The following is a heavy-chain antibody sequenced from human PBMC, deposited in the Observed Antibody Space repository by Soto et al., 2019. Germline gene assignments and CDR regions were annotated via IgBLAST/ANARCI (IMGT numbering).Heavy chain of an antibody. D-gene: IGHD3-10*01. V-gene: IGHV1-69*13. CDR1: GGTFSSYA. Sequence: SVKVSCKASGGTFSSYAINWVRQAPGQGLEWMGGIIPIFGTANYAQKFQGRVTITADESTSTAYMELSSLRSEDTAVYYCARERSRLWFGEDSYYYYGMYVWGQ. J-gene: IGHJ6*02. CDR3: ARERSRLWFGEDSYYYYGMYV. CDR2: IIPIFGTA.